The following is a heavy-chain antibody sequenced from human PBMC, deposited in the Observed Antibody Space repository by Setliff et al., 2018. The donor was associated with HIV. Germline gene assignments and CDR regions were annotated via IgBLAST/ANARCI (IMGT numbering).Heavy chain of an antibody. V-gene: IGHV4-39*02. CDR3: ARDRPPSTVDMLGAFDR. J-gene: IGHJ3*02. CDR2: IYYSGST. D-gene: IGHD4-17*01. Sequence: SETLSLTCTVSGGSITTSTFYWGWIRQPPGKGLEWIGSIYYSGSTYYNPSLKSRLTITQHTSKNHFSLSLSSVTAAGTAVYYCARDRPPSTVDMLGAFDRWGQGTMVTVS. CDR1: GGSITTSTFY.